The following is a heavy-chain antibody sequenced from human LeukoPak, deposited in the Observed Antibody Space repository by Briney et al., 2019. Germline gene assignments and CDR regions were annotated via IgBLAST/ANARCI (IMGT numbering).Heavy chain of an antibody. J-gene: IGHJ4*02. CDR1: GFTFSSYG. CDR2: IRYDGSNK. D-gene: IGHD2-15*01. V-gene: IGHV3-30*02. CDR3: AEGRVVAANYFDY. Sequence: GGSLRLSCASSGFTFSSYGMHWVRQAPGKGLEWVTFIRYDGSNKYYADSVKGRFTISRDNSKNTLYLQMNSLRAEDTAVYYCAEGRVVAANYFDYWGQGTLVTVSS.